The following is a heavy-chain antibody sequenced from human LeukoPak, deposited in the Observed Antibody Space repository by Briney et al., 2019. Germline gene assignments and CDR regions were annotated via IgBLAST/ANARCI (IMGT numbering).Heavy chain of an antibody. CDR3: ARDGVEAVAGTGALDAFDI. CDR1: GFTFSSYA. V-gene: IGHV3-30-3*01. D-gene: IGHD6-19*01. Sequence: GRSLRLSCAASGFTFSSYAMHWVRQAPGKGLEWVAVISYDGSNKYYADSVKGRFTISRDNSKNTLYLQMNSLRAEDTAVYYCARDGVEAVAGTGALDAFDIWGQGTMLTVSS. J-gene: IGHJ3*02. CDR2: ISYDGSNK.